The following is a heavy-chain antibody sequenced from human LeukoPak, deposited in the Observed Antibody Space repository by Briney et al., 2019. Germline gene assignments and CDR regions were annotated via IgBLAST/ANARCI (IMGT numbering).Heavy chain of an antibody. Sequence: SGPTLVNPTQTLTLTCTFSGFSLSTSGVGVGWIRQPPGKALEWLALIYWNDDKRYSPSLKSRLTITKDTSENQVVLTMTNMDPVDTATYYCAHRRLRFLEWLLYYDAFDIWGQGTMVTVSS. CDR3: AHRRLRFLEWLLYYDAFDI. CDR2: IYWNDDK. D-gene: IGHD3-3*01. J-gene: IGHJ3*02. CDR1: GFSLSTSGVG. V-gene: IGHV2-5*01.